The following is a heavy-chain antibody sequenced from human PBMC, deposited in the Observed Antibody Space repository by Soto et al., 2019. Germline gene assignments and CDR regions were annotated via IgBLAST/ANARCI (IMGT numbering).Heavy chain of an antibody. CDR2: INAANGDT. Sequence: ASVKVSCKASGYTFTSYGIHWVRQAPGQRLEWMGWINAANGDTKYSPKFQGRVTITRDTSASTAYMELSSLRSEDTAMYYCVRRHVSATGIDWFDPWGQGTLVTVSS. V-gene: IGHV1-3*01. J-gene: IGHJ5*02. CDR1: GYTFTSYG. CDR3: VRRHVSATGIDWFDP. D-gene: IGHD6-13*01.